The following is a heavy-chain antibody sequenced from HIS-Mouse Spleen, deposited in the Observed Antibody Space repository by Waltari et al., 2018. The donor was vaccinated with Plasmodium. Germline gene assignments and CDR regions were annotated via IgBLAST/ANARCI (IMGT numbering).Heavy chain of an antibody. CDR1: GGSIRTSSYY. Sequence: QLQLQESRPGLVKPSETLSLTCTVSGGSIRTSSYYWGWFRQPPGKGLEWIGGIYYSGSTYYNPSLKSRVTISVDTSKNQFSLKLSSVTAADTAVYYCARRGGSYYYFDYWGQGTLVTVSS. V-gene: IGHV4-39*01. CDR3: ARRGGSYYYFDY. D-gene: IGHD1-26*01. CDR2: IYYSGST. J-gene: IGHJ4*02.